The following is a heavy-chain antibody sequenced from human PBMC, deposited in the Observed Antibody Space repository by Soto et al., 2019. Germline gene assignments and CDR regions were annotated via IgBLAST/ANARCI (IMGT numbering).Heavy chain of an antibody. CDR1: GYIFTSYG. CDR2: ISTHNGDR. V-gene: IGHV1-18*01. D-gene: IGHD3-22*01. CDR3: ARDQVFEDSRGNLLGY. J-gene: IGHJ4*02. Sequence: ASVKVSCKASGYIFTSYGINWVRQAPGQGLEWMGWISTHNGDRKYAPKLQGRVTMTTDTSTSTAYMELRSLTSDDTAVYYCARDQVFEDSRGNLLGYWAQGTLVTVSS.